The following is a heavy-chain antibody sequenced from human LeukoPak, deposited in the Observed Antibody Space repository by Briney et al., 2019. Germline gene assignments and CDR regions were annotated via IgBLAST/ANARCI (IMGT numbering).Heavy chain of an antibody. V-gene: IGHV1-18*04. CDR3: AGATDQALDY. D-gene: IGHD4-17*01. CDR2: ISAYNGNT. J-gene: IGHJ4*02. CDR1: RYTFPSYG. Sequence: ASVTVSYKPSRYTFPSYGISWLRQAPPQELKWMGWISAYNGNTNYAQKLQGRVTMTTDTSTSTAYMELRSLRSDDTAVYYCAGATDQALDYWGQGTLVTVSS.